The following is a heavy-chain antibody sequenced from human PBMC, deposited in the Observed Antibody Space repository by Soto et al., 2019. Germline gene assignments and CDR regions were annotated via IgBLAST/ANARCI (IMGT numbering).Heavy chain of an antibody. CDR2: IDPSGGIT. CDR3: ARDVIFFYCYDANGDYFDL. J-gene: IGHJ2*01. Sequence: ASVKVSCKASGYSFTNFHIHWVRQAPGQGLEWMGMIDPSGGITRDAQRLQGRITMTRDASTSTVYMELRSLTSEDTAVYYFARDVIFFYCYDANGDYFDLCGQGSLVPGSS. D-gene: IGHD2-8*01. CDR1: GYSFTNFH. V-gene: IGHV1-46*01.